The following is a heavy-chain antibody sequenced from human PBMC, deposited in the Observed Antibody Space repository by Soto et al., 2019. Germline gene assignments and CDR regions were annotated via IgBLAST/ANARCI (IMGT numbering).Heavy chain of an antibody. V-gene: IGHV4-30-4*01. Sequence: PSETLSLTCTVSGGSISSGDYYWSWIRHPPGKGLEWIGYIYYSGSTYYNPSLKSRVTISVDTSKNQFSLKLSSVTAADTAVYYCARGGHGVVAATLGLYYYGMDVWGQGTTVTVSS. J-gene: IGHJ6*02. CDR3: ARGGHGVVAATLGLYYYGMDV. CDR1: GGSISSGDYY. CDR2: IYYSGST. D-gene: IGHD2-15*01.